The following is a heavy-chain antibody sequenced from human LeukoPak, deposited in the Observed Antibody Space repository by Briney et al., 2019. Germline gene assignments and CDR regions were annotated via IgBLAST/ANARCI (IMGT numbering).Heavy chain of an antibody. CDR3: ARDEVRFLSYYYYYMDV. CDR1: GFTFSSYS. Sequence: GGSLRLSCAASGFTFSSYSMNWVRQAPGKGLEWVSYIRSSSSAIYYADSVKGRFTISRDNAKNSLYLQMNSLRAEDTAVYYCARDEVRFLSYYYYYMDVWGKGTSVTVSS. J-gene: IGHJ6*03. V-gene: IGHV3-48*01. D-gene: IGHD3-3*01. CDR2: IRSSSSAI.